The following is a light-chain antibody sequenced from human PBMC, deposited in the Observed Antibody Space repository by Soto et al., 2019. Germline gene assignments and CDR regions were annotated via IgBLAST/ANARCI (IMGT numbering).Light chain of an antibody. CDR3: HQRQSWPRT. CDR2: LTS. Sequence: VTTQTTATRSWSPGVRATRSCRASQSVSSSYLAWYQHKPGQAPRLLIYLTSNRAAGIPARFSGSGSETDFTLTISDVEPEDFAVYYCHQRQSWPRTFGQGTKVDI. CDR1: QSVSSSY. V-gene: IGKV3-11*01. J-gene: IGKJ1*01.